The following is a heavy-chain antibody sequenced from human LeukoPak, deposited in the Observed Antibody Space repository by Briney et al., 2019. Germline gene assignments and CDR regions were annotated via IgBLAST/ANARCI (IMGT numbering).Heavy chain of an antibody. CDR1: GGTFSSYA. CDR2: IIPIFGTA. V-gene: IGHV1-69*05. D-gene: IGHD3-22*01. J-gene: IGHJ4*02. Sequence: ASVKVSCKASGGTFSSYAISWVRQAPGQGLEWMGGIIPIFGTANYAQKFQGRVTVTTDTSTSTAYMELNRLKFDDTAVYYCARGTMNLDSWGQGTLVTVSS. CDR3: ARGTMNLDS.